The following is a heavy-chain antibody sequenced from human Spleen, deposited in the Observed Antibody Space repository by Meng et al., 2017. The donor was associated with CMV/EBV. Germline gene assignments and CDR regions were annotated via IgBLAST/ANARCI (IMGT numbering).Heavy chain of an antibody. J-gene: IGHJ5*02. CDR3: ATVRHAAPGSSWYHWFDP. CDR1: FTDYY. V-gene: IGHV1-69-2*01. Sequence: FTDYYMHWVQQAPGKGLEWMGLVDPEDGETIYAEKFQGRVTITADTSTDTAYMELSSLRSEDTAVYYCATVRHAAPGSSWYHWFDPWGQGTLVTVSS. D-gene: IGHD6-13*01. CDR2: VDPEDGET.